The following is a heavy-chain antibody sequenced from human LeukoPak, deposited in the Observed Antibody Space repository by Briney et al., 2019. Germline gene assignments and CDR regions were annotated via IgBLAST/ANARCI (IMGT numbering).Heavy chain of an antibody. Sequence: SETLSLTCAVYGGSFSGYYWSWIRQPPGKGLEWIGEINHSGSTNYNPSLKSRVTISGNTSKNQFSLKLSSVTAADTAVYFCARVGYSYVINDWSRTGLGAYPTKYYYHMDVWGRGTTVTVSS. D-gene: IGHD5-18*01. CDR1: GGSFSGYY. V-gene: IGHV4-34*01. CDR2: INHSGST. J-gene: IGHJ6*03. CDR3: ARVGYSYVINDWSRTGLGAYPTKYYYHMDV.